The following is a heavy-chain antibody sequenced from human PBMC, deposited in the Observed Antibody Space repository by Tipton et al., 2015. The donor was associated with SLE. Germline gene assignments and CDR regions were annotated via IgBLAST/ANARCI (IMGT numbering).Heavy chain of an antibody. D-gene: IGHD3-3*01. CDR3: ARIITIFGVVITFNWFDP. J-gene: IGHJ5*02. Sequence: AGLVKPSETLSLTCAVYGGSFSGYYWSWIRRPPGKGLEWIGEINHSGSTNYNPSLKSRVTISVDTSKNQFSLKLSSVTAADTAVYYCARIITIFGVVITFNWFDPWGQGTLVTVSS. CDR1: GGSFSGYY. V-gene: IGHV4-34*01. CDR2: INHSGST.